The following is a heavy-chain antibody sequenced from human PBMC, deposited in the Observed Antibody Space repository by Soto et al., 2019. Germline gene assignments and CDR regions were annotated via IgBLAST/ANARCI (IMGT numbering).Heavy chain of an antibody. D-gene: IGHD6-19*01. CDR1: GFTFSSYA. J-gene: IGHJ4*02. CDR2: ISYDGSNK. Sequence: PGGSLRLSCAASGFTFSSYAMHWVRQAPGKGLEWVAVISYDGSNKYYADSVKGRFTISRDNSKNTLYLQMNSLRAEDTAVYYCARDPSLQWLAPFDYWGQGTLVTVSS. CDR3: ARDPSLQWLAPFDY. V-gene: IGHV3-30-3*01.